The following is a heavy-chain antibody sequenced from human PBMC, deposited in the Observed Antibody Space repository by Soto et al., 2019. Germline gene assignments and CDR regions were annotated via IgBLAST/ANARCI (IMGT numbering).Heavy chain of an antibody. J-gene: IGHJ4*02. D-gene: IGHD3-22*01. Sequence: SVKVSCKASGGTFRSYTFSWVRQAPGQGLEWMGGIIPIFATTNYAQKFQGRVTITEDESTSTAYMALSSLRSEDTAVYYCATDTGQAMAIISSDYYCDGWGQGTLVTVSS. CDR3: ATDTGQAMAIISSDYYCDG. CDR1: GGTFRSYT. V-gene: IGHV1-69*13. CDR2: IIPIFATT.